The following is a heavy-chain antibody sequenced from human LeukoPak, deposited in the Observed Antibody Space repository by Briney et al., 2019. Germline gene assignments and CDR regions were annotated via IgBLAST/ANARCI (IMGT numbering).Heavy chain of an antibody. CDR3: ARALGDYYETSVFQAY. Sequence: ASVKVSCKASGYTFTGYYIHWVRQAPGPGLEWMGWISPNSGVTNYAQKFQDRVTMTRDTAIDTAYMEVTRLTSDDTAIFYCARALGDYYETSVFQAYWGQGTLVTVSS. CDR1: GYTFTGYY. D-gene: IGHD3-22*01. J-gene: IGHJ4*02. V-gene: IGHV1-2*02. CDR2: ISPNSGVT.